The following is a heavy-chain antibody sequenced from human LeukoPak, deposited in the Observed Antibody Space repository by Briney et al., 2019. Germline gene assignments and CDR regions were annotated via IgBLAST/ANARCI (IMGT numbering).Heavy chain of an antibody. CDR1: GGTFSSYA. CDR2: IIPIFGTP. CDR3: ARQTGHRGYSYLEAFDI. Sequence: EASVNVSCKASGGTFSSYAISWVRQAPRQGLEWMGRIIPIFGTPNYAQKSQGRVTITTDESTSTAYMELSSLRSEDTAVYYCARQTGHRGYSYLEAFDIWGKGTMVTVSS. J-gene: IGHJ3*02. V-gene: IGHV1-69*05. D-gene: IGHD5-18*01.